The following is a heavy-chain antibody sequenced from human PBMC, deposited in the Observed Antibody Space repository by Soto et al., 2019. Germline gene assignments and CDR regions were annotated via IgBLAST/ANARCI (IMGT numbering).Heavy chain of an antibody. CDR1: GYSFTSYW. CDR2: IYPGDSDT. CDR3: ARLLYYYDSSGYQPYFDY. J-gene: IGHJ4*02. D-gene: IGHD3-22*01. V-gene: IGHV5-51*01. Sequence: GESLKISCKGSGYSFTSYWIGWVRQMPGKGLEWMGIIYPGDSDTRYSPSFQGQVTISADKSISTAYLQWSSLKASDTAMYYCARLLYYYDSSGYQPYFDYWGQGTLVTVSS.